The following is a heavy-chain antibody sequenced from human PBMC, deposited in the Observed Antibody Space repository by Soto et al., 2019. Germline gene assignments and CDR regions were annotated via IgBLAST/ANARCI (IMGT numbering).Heavy chain of an antibody. J-gene: IGHJ4*02. CDR1: NFSLSPFG. Sequence: QVQVVESGGGVVQPGGSLRLSCAASNFSLSPFGMHWVRQAPGKGLEWVAIILYDGTEKYYGDSVKGRFTISRDNSKNTVYLEMKTVRVEDTAVYFCAKDLFPRKEAAGIGAGFDFRGQGTLVTVSS. CDR3: AKDLFPRKEAAGIGAGFDF. V-gene: IGHV3-30*18. CDR2: ILYDGTEK. D-gene: IGHD6-13*01.